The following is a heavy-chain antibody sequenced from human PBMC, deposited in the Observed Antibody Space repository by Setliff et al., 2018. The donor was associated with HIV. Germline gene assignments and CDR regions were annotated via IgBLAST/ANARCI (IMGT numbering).Heavy chain of an antibody. Sequence: ASVKVSCRATGYSYTNYYMNWVRQAPGQGLEWIGIINPSGGGTTYAQKFQGRVTMTRDTSTDTLYMDLRSLTSEDTAVYYWVRGMTSYDSSGYSIPYYFDYWGQGTLVTVSS. J-gene: IGHJ4*02. CDR2: INPSGGGT. CDR1: GYSYTNYY. V-gene: IGHV1-46*01. CDR3: VRGMTSYDSSGYSIPYYFDY. D-gene: IGHD3-22*01.